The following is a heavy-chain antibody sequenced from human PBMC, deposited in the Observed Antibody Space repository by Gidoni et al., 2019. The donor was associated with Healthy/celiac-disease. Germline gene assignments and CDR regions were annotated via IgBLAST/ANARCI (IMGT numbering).Heavy chain of an antibody. J-gene: IGHJ4*02. Sequence: EVQLVESGGGLVQPGGSLRLSCAASGFTFSSYSMNWVRQAPGKGLEWVSYISSSSSTIYYADPVKGRFTISRDNAKNSLYLQMNSLRDEDTAVYYCARGRRGGDTAMVGDYWGQGTLVTVSS. CDR1: GFTFSSYS. V-gene: IGHV3-48*02. D-gene: IGHD5-18*01. CDR2: ISSSSSTI. CDR3: ARGRRGGDTAMVGDY.